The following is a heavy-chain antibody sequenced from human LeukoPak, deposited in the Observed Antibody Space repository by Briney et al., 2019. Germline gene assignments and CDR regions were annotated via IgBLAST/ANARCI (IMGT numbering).Heavy chain of an antibody. V-gene: IGHV1-18*01. CDR2: ISAYNGNT. J-gene: IGHJ4*02. D-gene: IGHD2-2*01. CDR3: AREDSNVVVPAAPDY. CDR1: GYTFTSYG. Sequence: ASVKVSCKASGYTFTSYGISWVRQAPGQGLEWMGWISAYNGNTNYAQKLQGRVTMTTDTSTSTAYMELRSLRSDDTAVYYCAREDSNVVVPAAPDYWGQGTLVTVSS.